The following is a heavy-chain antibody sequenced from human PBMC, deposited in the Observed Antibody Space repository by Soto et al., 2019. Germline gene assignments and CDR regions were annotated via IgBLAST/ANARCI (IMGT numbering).Heavy chain of an antibody. CDR3: AHKGYGDYPLDY. CDR1: GFSLSTSGVG. Sequence: QITLKESGPTLVKPTQTLTLTCTFSGFSLSTSGVGVGWIRQPPGKALEWLAVMYWDDYKHYSPSLKSRLTITKDTSKTQVVLTMTNMDPVDTATYDCAHKGYGDYPLDYWGQGTLLTVSS. J-gene: IGHJ4*02. D-gene: IGHD4-17*01. CDR2: MYWDDYK. V-gene: IGHV2-5*02.